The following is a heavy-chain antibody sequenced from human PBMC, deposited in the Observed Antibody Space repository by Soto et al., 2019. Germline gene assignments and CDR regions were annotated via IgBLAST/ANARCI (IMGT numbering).Heavy chain of an antibody. CDR1: GGSISNYF. CDR3: ARGGQDFWSGPFDY. D-gene: IGHD3-3*01. V-gene: IGHV4-4*07. Sequence: SETLSLTCTVSGGSISNYFCNWIRQPAGKGLEWIGRIDNSGSTNYNPSLKSRITMSADTSRNQFPLKLNSVTAADTAVYYCARGGQDFWSGPFDYWGQGALVTVSS. CDR2: IDNSGST. J-gene: IGHJ4*02.